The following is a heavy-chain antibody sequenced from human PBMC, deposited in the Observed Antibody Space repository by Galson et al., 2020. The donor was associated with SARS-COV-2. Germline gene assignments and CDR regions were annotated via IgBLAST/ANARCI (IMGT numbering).Heavy chain of an antibody. V-gene: IGHV6-1*01. D-gene: IGHD2-8*01. CDR2: TYYRSRWSN. J-gene: IGHJ6*03. CDR3: ARDIELWVSGNLYYVDF. CDR1: VVSPSSKSAA. Sequence: SQTPSLSPALSVVSPSSKSAAWTWTSQPPSRGLEWLGRTYYRSRWSNDHAVSMKSRLTTNPDTTKNHFTLPLNSVTPGDRAVYYCARDIELWVSGNLYYVDFGGKGTTVTVSS.